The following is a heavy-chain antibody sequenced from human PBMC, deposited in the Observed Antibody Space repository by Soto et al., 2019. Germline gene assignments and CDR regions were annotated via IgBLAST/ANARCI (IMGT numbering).Heavy chain of an antibody. CDR2: IYYSGST. V-gene: IGHV4-59*01. Sequence: QVQLQESGPGLVKPSETLSLTCTVSGGSISSYYWSWIRQPPGKGLEWIGYIYYSGSTNYNPSLKRRVTISVDTSKNQSSLKLSSVTAADTAVYYCARAPYYDTRDAFDIWGQGTMVTVSS. CDR3: ARAPYYDTRDAFDI. CDR1: GGSISSYY. J-gene: IGHJ3*02. D-gene: IGHD3-9*01.